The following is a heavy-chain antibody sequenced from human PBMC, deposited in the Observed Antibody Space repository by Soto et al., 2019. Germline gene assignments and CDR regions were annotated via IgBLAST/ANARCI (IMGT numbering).Heavy chain of an antibody. CDR3: ARVGARQRYCSGGSCYKEMHY. CDR2: ISGSGGST. D-gene: IGHD2-15*01. CDR1: GFTFSSYA. Sequence: GGSLRLSCAASGFTFSSYAMSWVRPAPGKGVEWVSAISGSGGSTYYADSVKGRFTISRDNSKNTLYLQMNSLRAEDTAVYYCARVGARQRYCSGGSCYKEMHYWGQGTLVTVSS. V-gene: IGHV3-23*01. J-gene: IGHJ4*02.